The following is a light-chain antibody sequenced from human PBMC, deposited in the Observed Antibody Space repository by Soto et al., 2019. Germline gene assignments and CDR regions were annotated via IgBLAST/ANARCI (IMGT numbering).Light chain of an antibody. Sequence: QSVLTQPPSASGTPGQRVTISCSGSSSNIGSNTVNWYQQLPGTAPKLLIYSNNQRPSGVTDRFSGSKSGTSASLAIGGLQSEDEADYYCAAWDDSLNVVVFGGGTKLTVL. J-gene: IGLJ2*01. CDR3: AAWDDSLNVVV. V-gene: IGLV1-44*01. CDR1: SSNIGSNT. CDR2: SNN.